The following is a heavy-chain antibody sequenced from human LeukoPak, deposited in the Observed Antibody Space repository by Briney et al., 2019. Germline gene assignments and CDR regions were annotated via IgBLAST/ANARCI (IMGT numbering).Heavy chain of an antibody. CDR3: AKDVMITFGPVMAPPFDY. D-gene: IGHD3-16*01. Sequence: GGSLRLSCAASRFTFSSYAMSWVRQAPGRGLEWVSTISSSGGSTYYPDSVKGRFTISRDNSKNTLFLLMNSLRAEDTAVYYCAKDVMITFGPVMAPPFDYWGQGTLVTVSS. CDR2: ISSSGGST. J-gene: IGHJ4*02. CDR1: RFTFSSYA. V-gene: IGHV3-23*01.